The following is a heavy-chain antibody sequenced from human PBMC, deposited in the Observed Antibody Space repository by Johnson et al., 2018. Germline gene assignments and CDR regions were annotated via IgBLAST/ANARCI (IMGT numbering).Heavy chain of an antibody. Sequence: VQLVESGGDLVQXGGSXRLXCAASGFIFSDYGMSWARQAPGKGLEWVSSITGGGATTSYADSVKGRFTISRDNSQNTLVLQMNSLRVEETAVYYCTKKPTGVAGTNYFQNWGQGTLVTVSS. CDR3: TKKPTGVAGTNYFQN. J-gene: IGHJ4*02. CDR1: GFIFSDYG. D-gene: IGHD1-7*01. V-gene: IGHV3-23*04. CDR2: ITGGGATT.